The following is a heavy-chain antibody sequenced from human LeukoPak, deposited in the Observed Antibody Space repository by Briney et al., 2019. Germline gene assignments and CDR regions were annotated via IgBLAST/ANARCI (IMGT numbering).Heavy chain of an antibody. J-gene: IGHJ4*02. CDR3: AREMDDILTRYFDY. Sequence: SETLSLTCTVSGGSISSYYWSWIRQPAGKGLEWIGRIYTSGSTNYNPSLKSRVTISVDKSKNQFSLKLSSVTAADTAVYYCAREMDDILTRYFDYWGQGTLVTVSS. CDR1: GGSISSYY. V-gene: IGHV4-4*07. D-gene: IGHD3-9*01. CDR2: IYTSGST.